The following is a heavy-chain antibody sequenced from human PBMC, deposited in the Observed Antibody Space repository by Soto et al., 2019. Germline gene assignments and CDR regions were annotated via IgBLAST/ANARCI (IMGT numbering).Heavy chain of an antibody. CDR3: ARDWIRGYYDSSGYYTYSNWFDP. D-gene: IGHD3-22*01. V-gene: IGHV3-7*01. Sequence: GSLRLSCAASGFTFSGYWMIWGGRAPGKGLWWVANIKQDGSEKYYVDSVKGRFTISRDNAKNSLYLQMNSLRAEDTAEYYCARDWIRGYYDSSGYYTYSNWFDPWGQGTLVTVSS. CDR2: IKQDGSEK. J-gene: IGHJ5*02. CDR1: GFTFSGYW.